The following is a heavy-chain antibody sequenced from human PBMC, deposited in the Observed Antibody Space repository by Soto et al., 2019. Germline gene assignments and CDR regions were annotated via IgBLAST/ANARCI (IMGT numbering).Heavy chain of an antibody. V-gene: IGHV4-30-4*01. CDR1: GDSISNLDYF. J-gene: IGHJ5*01. CDR3: ARGRYCLTGRCFPNWFDS. CDR2: IYKSATT. D-gene: IGHD7-27*01. Sequence: SETLSLTCSVSGDSISNLDYFWAWIRQPPGQALEYIGYIYKSATTYYNPSFESRVAISVDTSKSQFSLNVTSMTAADTAVYFCARGRYCLTGRCFPNWFDSWGQGALVTVSS.